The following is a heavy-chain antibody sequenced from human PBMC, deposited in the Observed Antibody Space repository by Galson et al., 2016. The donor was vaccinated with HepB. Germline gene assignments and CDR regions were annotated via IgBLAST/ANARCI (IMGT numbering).Heavy chain of an antibody. CDR1: GYTFTSYG. CDR2: IRAYNGDT. J-gene: IGHJ6*02. CDR3: ARAPPGGYYVLYYYGMDV. Sequence: SVKVSCKASGYTFTSYGISWVRQAPGQGLEWMGWIRAYNGDTNYAQKVQGRVTMTTDTSTNTAYMELRSLRDDDTAVYYCARAPPGGYYVLYYYGMDVWGQGTTVTVSS. D-gene: IGHD3-3*01. V-gene: IGHV1-18*01.